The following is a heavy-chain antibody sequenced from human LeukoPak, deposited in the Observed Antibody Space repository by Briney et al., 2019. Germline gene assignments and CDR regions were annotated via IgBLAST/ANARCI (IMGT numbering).Heavy chain of an antibody. V-gene: IGHV3-48*03. Sequence: PGGSLRLSCAASGFTVSSYEMNWVRQAPGKGLEWVSYISSSGSTIYYADSVKGRFTISRDNAKNSLYLQMNSLRAEDTAVYYCARDYDFTDDYWGQGTLVTVSS. CDR3: ARDYDFTDDY. CDR2: ISSSGSTI. J-gene: IGHJ4*02. CDR1: GFTVSSYE. D-gene: IGHD3-3*01.